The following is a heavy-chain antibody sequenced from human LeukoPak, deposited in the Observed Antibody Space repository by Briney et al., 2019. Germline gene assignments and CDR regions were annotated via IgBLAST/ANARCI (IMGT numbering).Heavy chain of an antibody. D-gene: IGHD3-3*01. CDR1: GFTFSSYS. CDR3: AREGITIFGVVTSFDY. CDR2: ISSSSSYI. V-gene: IGHV3-21*01. J-gene: IGHJ4*02. Sequence: GGSLRLSCAASGFTFSSYSMNWVRQAPGKGLEWVSSISSSSSYIYYADSVKGRFTISRDNAKNSLYLQMNSLRAEDTAMYYCAREGITIFGVVTSFDYWGQGTLVTVPS.